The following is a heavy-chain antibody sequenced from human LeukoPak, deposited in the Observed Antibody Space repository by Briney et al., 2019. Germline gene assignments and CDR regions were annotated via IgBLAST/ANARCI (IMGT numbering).Heavy chain of an antibody. Sequence: LETLSLTCAVYGGSFSGYYWSWIRQPPGKGLEWIGEINHSGSTNYNPSLKSRVTISVDTSKNQFSLKLSSVTAADTAVYYCARGVRYCSSTSCSPSNYYYGMDVWGQGTTVTVSS. CDR2: INHSGST. V-gene: IGHV4-34*01. J-gene: IGHJ6*02. CDR3: ARGVRYCSSTSCSPSNYYYGMDV. D-gene: IGHD2-2*01. CDR1: GGSFSGYY.